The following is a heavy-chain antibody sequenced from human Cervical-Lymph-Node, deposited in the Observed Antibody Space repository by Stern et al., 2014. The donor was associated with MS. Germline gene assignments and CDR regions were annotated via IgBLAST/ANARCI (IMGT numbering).Heavy chain of an antibody. CDR1: GFTFSNFG. J-gene: IGHJ1*01. CDR2: TWYDGSNK. D-gene: IGHD3-3*01. CDR3: VRTVEGVGASLVD. V-gene: IGHV3-33*01. Sequence: VQLVESGGGVVQPGTSLRLSCVASGFTFSNFGMHWVRQTPGKGLGWVAGTWYDGSNKDYADSAKGRFTISKDNAKNTLSLQMSSLRAEDAGTYYCVRTVEGVGASLVDWGQGTLVTVFS.